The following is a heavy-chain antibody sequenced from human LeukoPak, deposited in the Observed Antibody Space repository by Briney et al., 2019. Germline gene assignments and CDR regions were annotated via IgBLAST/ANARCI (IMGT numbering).Heavy chain of an antibody. J-gene: IGHJ5*02. CDR2: IYYSGST. CDR1: GGSISSSSYY. Sequence: SETLSLTCTVSGGSISSSSYYWGWIRQPPGKGLEWIGSIYYSGSTYYNPSLKSRVTISVDTSKNQFSLKLSSVTAADTAVYYCASGVLRFLEWFPWGQGTLVTVSS. V-gene: IGHV4-39*01. D-gene: IGHD3-3*01. CDR3: ASGVLRFLEWFP.